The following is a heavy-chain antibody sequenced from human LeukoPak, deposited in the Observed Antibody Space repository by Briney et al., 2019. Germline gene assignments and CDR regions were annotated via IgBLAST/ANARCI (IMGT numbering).Heavy chain of an antibody. J-gene: IGHJ4*02. Sequence: GGSLRLACAASGFTFSSYWMSWVRQAPGTGLEWVANIKKDGSEKYYVDSVKGRSTISRDNTKNSLYLQMNSLRAEDTAIYYCARGKYSGNDYHFDYWGQGTLVIVSS. D-gene: IGHD5-12*01. V-gene: IGHV3-7*03. CDR3: ARGKYSGNDYHFDY. CDR2: IKKDGSEK. CDR1: GFTFSSYW.